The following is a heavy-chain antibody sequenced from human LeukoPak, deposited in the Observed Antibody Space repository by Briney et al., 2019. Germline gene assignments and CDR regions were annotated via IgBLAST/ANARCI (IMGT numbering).Heavy chain of an antibody. CDR3: ARSPAPYYDFWSGTYYYYYMDV. CDR2: IYTSGST. V-gene: IGHV4-4*09. CDR1: GGSISSYY. Sequence: SETLSLTCTVSGGSISSYYWSWIRQPPGKGLEWIGYIYTSGSTNYNPSLKSRVTISVDTSKNQISLKLSSVTAADTAVYYCARSPAPYYDFWSGTYYYYYMDVWGKGTTVTVSS. D-gene: IGHD3-3*01. J-gene: IGHJ6*03.